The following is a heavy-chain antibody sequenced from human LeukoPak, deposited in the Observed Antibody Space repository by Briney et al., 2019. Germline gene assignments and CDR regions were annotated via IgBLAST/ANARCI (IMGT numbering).Heavy chain of an antibody. D-gene: IGHD1-1*01. CDR1: GGSISSYY. J-gene: IGHJ5*02. V-gene: IGHV4-59*01. CDR3: ARGQGNGLFDP. CDR2: IYYSGST. Sequence: SETLSLTCTVSGGSISSYYWSWIRQPPGKGLEWIGYIYYSGSTNYNPSLKSRVTISVDTSKNQLSLKLSSVTAADTAVYYCARGQGNGLFDPWGQGTLVTVSS.